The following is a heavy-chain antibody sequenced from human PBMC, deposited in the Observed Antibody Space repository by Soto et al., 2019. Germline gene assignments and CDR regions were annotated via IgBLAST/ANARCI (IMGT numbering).Heavy chain of an antibody. Sequence: QVQLQQWGAGLLKPSETLSLTCGVYGGSFSGYYWNWIRQPPGKGLEWIGEIVHSGSTNYNPSLKSRVTMSVDTSKNQFSLKLSSVTAADTAVYYCARGGVSGSYDAFEIWGQGTMVIVS. CDR3: ARGGVSGSYDAFEI. V-gene: IGHV4-34*02. J-gene: IGHJ3*02. D-gene: IGHD5-18*01. CDR1: GGSFSGYY. CDR2: IVHSGST.